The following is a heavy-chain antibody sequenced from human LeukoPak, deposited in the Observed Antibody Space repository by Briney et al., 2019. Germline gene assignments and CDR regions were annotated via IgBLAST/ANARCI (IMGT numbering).Heavy chain of an antibody. J-gene: IGHJ4*02. CDR3: AREGNYYGSGSYDY. Sequence: PGGSLRLSCTASGFTFGDCAMSWFRQAPGKGLEWVGFIRSKAYGGTTEYAASVKGRFTISRDDSKSIAYLQMNSLKTEDTAVYFCAREGNYYGSGSYDYWGQGTLVTVSS. V-gene: IGHV3-49*03. CDR2: IRSKAYGGTT. CDR1: GFTFGDCA. D-gene: IGHD3-10*01.